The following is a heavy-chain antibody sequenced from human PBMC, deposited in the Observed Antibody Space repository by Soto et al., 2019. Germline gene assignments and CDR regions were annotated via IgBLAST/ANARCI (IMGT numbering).Heavy chain of an antibody. V-gene: IGHV1-18*01. J-gene: IGHJ4*02. D-gene: IGHD3-22*01. CDR2: ISAKTGNT. CDR3: ARDRYYDSSGSYFDY. CDR1: GYTFSNYG. Sequence: ASVKVSCKTSGYTFSNYGITWVRQAPGQGLEWVGWISAKTGNTKYAQKFQGRVTMTRDTSTSTVYMELSSLRSEDTAVYYCARDRYYDSSGSYFDYWGQGTLVTVSS.